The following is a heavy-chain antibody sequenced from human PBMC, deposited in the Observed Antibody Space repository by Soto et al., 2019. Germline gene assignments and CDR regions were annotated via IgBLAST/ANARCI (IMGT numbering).Heavy chain of an antibody. CDR3: AKEKISTSCCNWFDP. V-gene: IGHV3-30*18. D-gene: IGHD2-2*01. Sequence: GGSLRLSCAASGFPFSSYGMHWVRQAPGKGLEWVAVISYDGSNKYYADSVKGRFTISRDNSKNTLYLQMNSLRAEDTAVYYCAKEKISTSCCNWFDPWGQGTLVTVSS. CDR2: ISYDGSNK. CDR1: GFPFSSYG. J-gene: IGHJ5*02.